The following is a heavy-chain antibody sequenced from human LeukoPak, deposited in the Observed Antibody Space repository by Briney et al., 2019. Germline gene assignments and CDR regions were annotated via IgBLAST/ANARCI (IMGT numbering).Heavy chain of an antibody. Sequence: YSGGTTYYADSVKGRFTISRDNSKNTLYLQMNSLRAEDTAVYYCARAYSSSWYRWFDPWGQGTLVTVSS. D-gene: IGHD6-13*01. J-gene: IGHJ5*02. CDR2: YSGGTT. CDR3: ARAYSSSWYRWFDP. V-gene: IGHV3-66*02.